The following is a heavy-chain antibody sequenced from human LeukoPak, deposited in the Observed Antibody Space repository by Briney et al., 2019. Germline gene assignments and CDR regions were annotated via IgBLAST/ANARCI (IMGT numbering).Heavy chain of an antibody. Sequence: PGGSLRLSCAASGFTFDDYGMSWVRQAPGKGLEWVSGIGGSGDRTYYADSVKGRFSISRDNSKNTLYLQINSLRVEDTAVYYCAKDMRMASFEHWGRGTQITVSS. CDR2: IGGSGDRT. J-gene: IGHJ4*02. CDR1: GFTFDDYG. V-gene: IGHV3-23*01. D-gene: IGHD5-24*01. CDR3: AKDMRMASFEH.